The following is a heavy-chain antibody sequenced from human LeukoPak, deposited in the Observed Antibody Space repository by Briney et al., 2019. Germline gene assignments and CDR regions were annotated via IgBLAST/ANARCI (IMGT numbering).Heavy chain of an antibody. CDR2: ISGDGSTT. J-gene: IGHJ4*02. Sequence: GVSLRLSCTASGFTFSTYWINWVRQSPGKGLVWVALISGDGSTTTHADSVKGRFTISRDNAKNTAYLQMNSLRDEDTAVYFCARDYAGSPDYWGQGTLVTVSA. CDR3: ARDYAGSPDY. CDR1: GFTFSTYW. D-gene: IGHD3-10*01. V-gene: IGHV3-74*03.